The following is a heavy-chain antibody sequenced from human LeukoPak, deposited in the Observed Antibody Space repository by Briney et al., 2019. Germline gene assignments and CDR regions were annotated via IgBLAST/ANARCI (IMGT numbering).Heavy chain of an antibody. J-gene: IGHJ3*02. CDR3: ARNLVVWQQLVNDAFDI. CDR1: GFTFSSYS. D-gene: IGHD6-13*01. Sequence: GGSLRLSCAASGFTFSSYSMNWVRQAPGKGLEWVSSISSSSSYIYYADSVKGRFTISRDNAKNSLYLQMNSLRAEDTAVYYCARNLVVWQQLVNDAFDIWGQGTMVTVSS. V-gene: IGHV3-21*01. CDR2: ISSSSSYI.